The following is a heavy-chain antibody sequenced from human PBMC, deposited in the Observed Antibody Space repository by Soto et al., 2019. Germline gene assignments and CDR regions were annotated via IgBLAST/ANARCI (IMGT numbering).Heavy chain of an antibody. CDR1: GFSLSTSGVG. J-gene: IGHJ4*02. Sequence: QITLKESGPTLVKPTQTLTLTCTFSGFSLSTSGVGVGWIRQPPGKALEWLALIYWDDDKRYSPSLKSRLTITKDTSKSQVVLTMTTMDPVDTATFYCAHSPSSGWYFFPYFDYWGQGTLVTVSS. D-gene: IGHD6-19*01. CDR3: AHSPSSGWYFFPYFDY. V-gene: IGHV2-5*02. CDR2: IYWDDDK.